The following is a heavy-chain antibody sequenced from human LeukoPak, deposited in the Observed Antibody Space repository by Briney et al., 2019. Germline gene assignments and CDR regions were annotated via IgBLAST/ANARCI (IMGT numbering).Heavy chain of an antibody. CDR3: AKDSELLLWFGESTLTPFDY. CDR2: ISGSGGST. CDR1: GFTFSSYA. J-gene: IGHJ4*02. Sequence: GGSLRLSCAASGFTFSSYAMSWVRQAPGKGLEWVSAISGSGGSTYYADSVKGRFTISRDNSKNTLYLQMNSLRAEDTAVYYCAKDSELLLWFGESTLTPFDYWGQGTLVTVSS. V-gene: IGHV3-23*01. D-gene: IGHD3-10*01.